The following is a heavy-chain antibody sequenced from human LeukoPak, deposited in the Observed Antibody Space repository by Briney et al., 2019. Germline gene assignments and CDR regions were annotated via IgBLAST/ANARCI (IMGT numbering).Heavy chain of an antibody. CDR1: GGTFSSYA. D-gene: IGHD3-22*01. V-gene: IGHV1-69*13. Sequence: EASVKVSCKASGGTFSSYAISWVRQAPGQGLEWMGGIIPIFGTANYAQKFQGRVTITADESTSIAYMELSSLRSEDTAVYYCARDRYYDSSGYYYYYGMDVWGQGTTVTVSS. CDR3: ARDRYYDSSGYYYYYGMDV. CDR2: IIPIFGTA. J-gene: IGHJ6*02.